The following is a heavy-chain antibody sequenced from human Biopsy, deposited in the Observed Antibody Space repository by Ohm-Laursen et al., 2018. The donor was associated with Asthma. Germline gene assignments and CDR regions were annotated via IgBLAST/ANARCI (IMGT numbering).Heavy chain of an antibody. CDR2: ISVYNGNT. CDR1: GHTFNSAG. V-gene: IGHV1-18*01. D-gene: IGHD3-10*01. J-gene: IGHJ6*02. CDR3: ARAVDYSHYYGIDV. Sequence: SVKVSCNTSGHTFNSAGITWVRQAPGQGLESMGWISVYNGNTKVAQKLQDRVTMITDTSTSTAYMELRSLRSDDTAVYFCARAVDYSHYYGIDVWGQGTTVTVS.